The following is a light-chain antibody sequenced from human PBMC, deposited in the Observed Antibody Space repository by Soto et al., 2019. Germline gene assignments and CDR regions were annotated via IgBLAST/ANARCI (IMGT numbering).Light chain of an antibody. Sequence: DIQMTQSPSSLSASVGDRSTITCRASQSISRYLNWYQHKPGKAPKLLINAASSLERGVPSRFSGGGSGTDFTLNISSLQPDDFATYYCQQNYRATPWTFGQGTKVDIK. V-gene: IGKV1-39*01. CDR2: AAS. CDR1: QSISRY. CDR3: QQNYRATPWT. J-gene: IGKJ1*01.